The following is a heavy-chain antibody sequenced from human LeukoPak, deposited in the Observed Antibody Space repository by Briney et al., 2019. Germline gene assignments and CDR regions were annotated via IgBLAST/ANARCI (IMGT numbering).Heavy chain of an antibody. J-gene: IGHJ4*02. CDR2: IYYSGST. D-gene: IGHD4-17*01. CDR1: GGSISSYY. Sequence: PSETLSLTCTVSGGSISSYYWSWLRQPPGKGLEWIGYIYYSGSTYYNPSLKSRVTISVDTSKNQFSLKLSPVTAADTAVDYCVKDCDYLAYKRSVILSASSYFDYWGQGTLVTVSS. CDR3: VKDCDYLAYKRSVILSASSYFDY. V-gene: IGHV4-59*06.